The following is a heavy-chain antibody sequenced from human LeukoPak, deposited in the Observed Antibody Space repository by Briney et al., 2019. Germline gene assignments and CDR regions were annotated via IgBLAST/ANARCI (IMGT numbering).Heavy chain of an antibody. CDR1: GFTFRSHG. CDR3: ARDPGRSPDY. V-gene: IGHV3-64*01. D-gene: IGHD1-26*01. Sequence: GGSLRPSCAASGFTFRSHGMHWVRQAPGKGLEYVSAINSNGDDTYYVNSVKGRFTISRDNSKNTLYLQMGSLRAEDMAVYYCARDPGRSPDYWGQGTLVTVSS. CDR2: INSNGDDT. J-gene: IGHJ4*02.